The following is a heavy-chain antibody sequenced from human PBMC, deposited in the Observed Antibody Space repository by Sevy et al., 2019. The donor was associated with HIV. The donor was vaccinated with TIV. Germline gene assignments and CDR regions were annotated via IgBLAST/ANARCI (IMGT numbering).Heavy chain of an antibody. J-gene: IGHJ3*02. CDR3: ARFPPERAFDI. Sequence: GGSLRLSCAASGLPFSSYAMHWVRQGPGKGLEWVAVISYDARNEAYADSVKGRFTISRDNSKNTLYLQMNSPRAEDTAVYYCARFPPERAFDIWGQGTMVTVSS. CDR1: GLPFSSYA. V-gene: IGHV3-30*04. CDR2: ISYDARNE.